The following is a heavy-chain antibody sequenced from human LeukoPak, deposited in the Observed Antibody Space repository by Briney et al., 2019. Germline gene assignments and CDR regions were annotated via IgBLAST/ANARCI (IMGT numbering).Heavy chain of an antibody. CDR1: GGSFSGYY. Sequence: SETLSLTCAVYGGSFSGYYWSWIRQPPGKGLEWIGEINHSGSTNYNPSLKSRVTISVDTSKNQFSLKLSSVTAADTAVYYCARQLGYCSSTSCYADKVDYWGQGTLVTVPS. V-gene: IGHV4-34*01. D-gene: IGHD2-2*01. CDR3: ARQLGYCSSTSCYADKVDY. J-gene: IGHJ4*02. CDR2: INHSGST.